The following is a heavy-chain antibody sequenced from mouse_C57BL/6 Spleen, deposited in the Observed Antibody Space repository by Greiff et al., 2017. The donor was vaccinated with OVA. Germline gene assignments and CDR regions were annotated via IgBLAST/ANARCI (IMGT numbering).Heavy chain of an antibody. CDR2: INPSSGYT. CDR3: ARCFITTVVADFDY. Sequence: VKLQESGAELAKPGASVKLSCKASGYTFTSYWMHWVKQRPGQGLEWIGYINPSSGYTKYNQKFKDTATLTADKSSSTAYMQLSSLTYEDSAVYYCARCFITTVVADFDYWGQGTTLTVSS. J-gene: IGHJ2*01. V-gene: IGHV1-7*01. D-gene: IGHD1-1*01. CDR1: GYTFTSYW.